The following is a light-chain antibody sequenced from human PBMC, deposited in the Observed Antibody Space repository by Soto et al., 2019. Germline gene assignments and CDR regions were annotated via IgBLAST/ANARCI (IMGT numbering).Light chain of an antibody. CDR1: QSVSSN. CDR2: GAS. J-gene: IGKJ2*01. V-gene: IGKV3-15*01. CDR3: HQCNDWPHT. Sequence: EIVMTQSPATLSVSPVERATLSCRASQSVSSNLAWYQQKPGQAPRLLIYGASTRATGIPARFSGRGSGTEFTHTISSLESDDFAVYDYHQCNDWPHTFGQGTNLEIK.